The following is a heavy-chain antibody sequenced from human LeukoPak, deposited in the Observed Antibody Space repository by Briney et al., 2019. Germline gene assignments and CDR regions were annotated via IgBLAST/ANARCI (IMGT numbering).Heavy chain of an antibody. D-gene: IGHD6-13*01. CDR2: ISAYSGNT. Sequence: ASVKVSCKASGYTFTSYGISWVRQAPGQGLEWMGWISAYSGNTNYAQKLQGRVTMTTDTSTSTAYMELRSLRSDDTAVYYCARAAAAGTAVSWFDPWGQGTLVTVSS. J-gene: IGHJ5*02. V-gene: IGHV1-18*04. CDR1: GYTFTSYG. CDR3: ARAAAAGTAVSWFDP.